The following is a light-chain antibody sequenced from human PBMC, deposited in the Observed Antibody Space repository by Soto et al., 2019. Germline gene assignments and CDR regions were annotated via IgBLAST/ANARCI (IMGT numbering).Light chain of an antibody. J-gene: IGLJ2*01. Sequence: QSVLTQPASVSGSPGQSITISCTGTSSDVGGYKYVSWYQQHPGKAPKLMIYEVSNRPSGVPDRFSGSKSANTASLIISGLQAADEAEYYCCCCSYADSSSFRVLFGGGTQLTVL. CDR3: CCCSYADSSSFRVL. V-gene: IGLV2-14*01. CDR1: SSDVGGYKY. CDR2: EVS.